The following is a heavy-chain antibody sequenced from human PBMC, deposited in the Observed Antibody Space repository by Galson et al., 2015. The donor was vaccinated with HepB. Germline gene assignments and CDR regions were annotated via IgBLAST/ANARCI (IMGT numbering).Heavy chain of an antibody. V-gene: IGHV1-18*04. CDR3: ATWAAAAPGGMDV. CDR2: ISAYNGNT. CDR1: GYTFTSYG. D-gene: IGHD6-13*01. J-gene: IGHJ6*02. Sequence: SVKVSCKASGYTFTSYGISWVRQAPGQGLEWMGWISAYNGNTNYAQKLQGRVTMTTDTSTDTAYMELSSLRSEDTAVYYCATWAAAAPGGMDVWGQGTTVTVS.